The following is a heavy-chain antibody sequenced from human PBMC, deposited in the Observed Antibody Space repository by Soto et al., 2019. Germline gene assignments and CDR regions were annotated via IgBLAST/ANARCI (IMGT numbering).Heavy chain of an antibody. Sequence: QVQLVQAGAEVKKPGASVKVSCKASGYTFTAYYIHWVRQAPGQGLEWMGWINPSTGGTKYAQKFQDRVTMTRDTSTSTAYMELGRLRSDDTDVFYCARSIANDYSNRQDYWGQGTLVTVSS. V-gene: IGHV1-2*02. CDR1: GYTFTAYY. J-gene: IGHJ4*02. D-gene: IGHD4-4*01. CDR3: ARSIANDYSNRQDY. CDR2: INPSTGGT.